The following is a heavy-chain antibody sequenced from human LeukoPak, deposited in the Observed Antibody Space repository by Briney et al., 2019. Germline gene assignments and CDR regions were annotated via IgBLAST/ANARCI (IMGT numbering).Heavy chain of an antibody. D-gene: IGHD3-9*01. CDR3: ASQIKYYDILTGSGYFDL. Sequence: GESLKLSCKGSGYSFTSYWIGWVRQMPGKGLEWMGIIYPGDSDTRYSPSFQGQVTISADKSISTAYLQWSSLKASDTAMYYCASQIKYYDILTGSGYFDLWGRGTLVTVSS. CDR2: IYPGDSDT. V-gene: IGHV5-51*01. CDR1: GYSFTSYW. J-gene: IGHJ2*01.